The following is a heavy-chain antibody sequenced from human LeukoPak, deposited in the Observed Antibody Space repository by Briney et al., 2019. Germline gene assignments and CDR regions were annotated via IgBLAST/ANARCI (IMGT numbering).Heavy chain of an antibody. J-gene: IGHJ3*02. Sequence: SETLSLTCAVYGGSFSGYYWGWIRQPPGKGLEWIGEINHSGSTNYNPSLKSRVTISVDTSKNQFSLKLSSVTAADTAVYYCARHGLRRWLQITEHAFDIWGQGTMVTVSS. V-gene: IGHV4-34*01. D-gene: IGHD5-24*01. CDR1: GGSFSGYY. CDR2: INHSGST. CDR3: ARHGLRRWLQITEHAFDI.